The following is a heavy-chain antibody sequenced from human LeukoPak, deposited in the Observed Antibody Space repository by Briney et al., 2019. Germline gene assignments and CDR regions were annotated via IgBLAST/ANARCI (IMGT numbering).Heavy chain of an antibody. CDR2: INHSGST. V-gene: IGHV4-34*01. J-gene: IGHJ4*02. CDR3: ASSATIAAAILDY. CDR1: GGSFSGYY. Sequence: SETLSLTCAVYGGSFSGYYWSWIRQPPGKGLERIGEINHSGSTNYNPSLKSRVTISVDTSKNQFSLKLSSVTAADTAVYYCASSATIAAAILDYWGQGTLVTVSS. D-gene: IGHD6-13*01.